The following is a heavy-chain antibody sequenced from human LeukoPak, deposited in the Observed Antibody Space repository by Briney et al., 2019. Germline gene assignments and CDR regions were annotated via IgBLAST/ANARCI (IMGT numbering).Heavy chain of an antibody. CDR2: INPNSGGT. D-gene: IGHD4-23*01. CDR1: GYTFSGYY. J-gene: IGHJ3*02. CDR3: ARDPRYGGNGGAFDI. V-gene: IGHV1-2*04. Sequence: ASVKVSCKASGYTFSGYYMHWVRQAPGQGLEWMGWINPNSGGTNYAQKFQGWVTMTRDTSISTAYMELSRLRSDDTAVYHCARDPRYGGNGGAFDIWGQGTMVTVSS.